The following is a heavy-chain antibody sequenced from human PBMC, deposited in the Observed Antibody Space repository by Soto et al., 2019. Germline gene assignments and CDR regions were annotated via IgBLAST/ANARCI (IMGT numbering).Heavy chain of an antibody. CDR3: ARMNYYDTSGYPFDY. D-gene: IGHD3-22*01. V-gene: IGHV4-59*01. Sequence: SVTLSLTCTVSGGYLSSYYWSWIRQPPGKGLEWIGYIYFRGTTNYNPSLKSRVTMSADTSKNQFSLKLNSVTAADTAVYYCARMNYYDTSGYPFDYWGQGMMVTVSS. CDR2: IYFRGTT. J-gene: IGHJ4*02. CDR1: GGYLSSYY.